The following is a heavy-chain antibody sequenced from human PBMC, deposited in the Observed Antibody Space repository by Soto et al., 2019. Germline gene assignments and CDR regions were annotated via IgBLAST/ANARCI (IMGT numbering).Heavy chain of an antibody. V-gene: IGHV1-69*01. J-gene: IGHJ6*02. CDR1: GGTFSSYA. Sequence: QVQLVQSGAEVKKPGSSVKVSCKASGGTFSSYAISWVRQAPGQGLEWMGGIIPIFGTANYAQKFQGRVTITADESTSTAYMELSSLRSEDTAVYYCARGITRTTGFYYYDDGMDVWGQGTTVTVSS. D-gene: IGHD1-7*01. CDR2: IIPIFGTA. CDR3: ARGITRTTGFYYYDDGMDV.